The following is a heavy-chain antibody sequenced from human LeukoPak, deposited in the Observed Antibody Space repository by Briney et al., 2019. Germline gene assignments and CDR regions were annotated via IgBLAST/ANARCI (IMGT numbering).Heavy chain of an antibody. Sequence: SETLSLTCVVYGGSLSGYYWSWLRQPPGKGLNWIGGMNHRGSTTYNPSLKKRATLSVDTSKNQFTLKLTSVTAADTAVYYCARGQSGVGPGHWGQGTLVTVSS. J-gene: IGHJ4*02. CDR3: ARGQSGVGPGH. CDR1: GGSLSGYY. V-gene: IGHV4-34*01. D-gene: IGHD1-26*01. CDR2: MNHRGST.